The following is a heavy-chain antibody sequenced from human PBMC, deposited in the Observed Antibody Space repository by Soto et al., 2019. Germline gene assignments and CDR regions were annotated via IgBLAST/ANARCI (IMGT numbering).Heavy chain of an antibody. CDR3: ATGLRTGTYGMDF. CDR2: IIPIFGTT. J-gene: IGHJ6*02. V-gene: IGHV1-69*01. CDR1: GGTFSSYA. D-gene: IGHD1-1*01. Sequence: QEQLVQAGAEVKKPGSSVRISCRASGGTFSSYAVSWVRQAPGQGLQWMGGIIPIFGTTHYAQKFQGRVTIHADETTAAGYMELRSGTSEDKAVYYCATGLRTGTYGMDFGGQGPAVTVSS.